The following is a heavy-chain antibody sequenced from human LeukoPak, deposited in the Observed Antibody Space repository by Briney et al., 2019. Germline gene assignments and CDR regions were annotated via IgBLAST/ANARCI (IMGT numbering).Heavy chain of an antibody. J-gene: IGHJ6*02. CDR3: ARVGGSGSYFNVMDV. Sequence: SETLSLTCTVSGGSINNYYWSWIRQPPGKGLEWIGYIYYSGSTNYNPSLKSRVSISVDTSKNQFSLKLTSVTAADTAVYYCARVGGSGSYFNVMDVWGQGTAVTVSS. CDR1: GGSINNYY. V-gene: IGHV4-59*12. D-gene: IGHD3-10*01. CDR2: IYYSGST.